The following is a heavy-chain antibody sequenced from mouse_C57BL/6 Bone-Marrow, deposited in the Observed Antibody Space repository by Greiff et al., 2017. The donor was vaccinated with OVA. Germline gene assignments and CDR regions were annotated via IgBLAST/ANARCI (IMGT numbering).Heavy chain of an antibody. CDR1: GFTFSDYG. Sequence: EVQVVESGGGLVKPGGSLKLSCAASGFTFSDYGMHWVRQAPEKGLEWVAYISSGSSTIYYADTVKGRITISRDTAKKTLFLPMTRLSSEDTAMYYCARIYYDYAMDYWDPETSVTVSS. CDR2: ISSGSSTI. CDR3: ARIYYDYAMDY. J-gene: IGHJ4*01. D-gene: IGHD2-4*01. V-gene: IGHV5-17*01.